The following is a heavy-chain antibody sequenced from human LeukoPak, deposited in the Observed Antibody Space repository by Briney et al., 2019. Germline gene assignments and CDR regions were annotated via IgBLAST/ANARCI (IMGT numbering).Heavy chain of an antibody. CDR2: ISGSGGST. D-gene: IGHD6-13*01. CDR1: EFTFSSYA. CDR3: AKGGYGYSSSWDFDY. J-gene: IGHJ4*02. V-gene: IGHV3-23*01. Sequence: PGGSLRLSRAASEFTFSSYAMSWVRQAPGKGLEWVSAISGSGGSTYYADSVKGRFTISRDNSKNTLYLQMSSLRAEDTAVYYCAKGGYGYSSSWDFDYWGQGTLVTVSS.